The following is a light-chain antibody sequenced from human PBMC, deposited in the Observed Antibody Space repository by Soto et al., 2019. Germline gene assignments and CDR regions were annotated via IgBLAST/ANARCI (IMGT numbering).Light chain of an antibody. CDR1: QTIDNT. CDR3: QHYNYSPYT. CDR2: DAS. Sequence: EIVMTQSPATLSLSPGERATLSCRASQTIDNTLAWYQRKPGQAPRLLIYDASTRATGVPARFSGSGSGTDFPLTISILQSEDFAVYYCQHYNYSPYTFGQGTKVEIK. J-gene: IGKJ2*01. V-gene: IGKV3-15*01.